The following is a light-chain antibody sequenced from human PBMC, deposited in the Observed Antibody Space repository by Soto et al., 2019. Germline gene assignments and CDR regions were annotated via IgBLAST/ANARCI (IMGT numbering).Light chain of an antibody. J-gene: IGLJ1*01. CDR1: SSDVGGYNY. Sequence: QSVLTQPASVSGSPGQSITISCTGTSSDVGGYNYVSWYQQHPGKAPKLMIYDVSNRPSGVSNRFSGSKSGNTASLTISGLQAEDEADYYCSSYTISRTPDVFGAGTKLTVL. CDR3: SSYTISRTPDV. CDR2: DVS. V-gene: IGLV2-14*03.